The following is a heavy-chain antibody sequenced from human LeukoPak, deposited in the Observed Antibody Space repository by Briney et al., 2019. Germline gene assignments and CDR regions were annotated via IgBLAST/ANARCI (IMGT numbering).Heavy chain of an antibody. CDR2: IYYSGST. V-gene: IGHV4-39*01. D-gene: IGHD4-11*01. J-gene: IGHJ4*02. CDR1: GGSISSSGYY. CDR3: ASINPTIDYSLDY. Sequence: SETLSLTCTVSGGSISSSGYYWGWIRQPPGKGLEWIGSIYYSGSTYYNPSLKSRVTISVDTSKNQFSLKLSSVTAADTAVDYCASINPTIDYSLDYWGQGTLVTVSS.